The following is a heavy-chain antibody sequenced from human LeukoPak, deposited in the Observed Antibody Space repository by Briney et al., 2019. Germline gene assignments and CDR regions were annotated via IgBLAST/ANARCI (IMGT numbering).Heavy chain of an antibody. CDR1: GGSISRYY. Sequence: PSETLSLTCTVSGGSISRYYWSWIRQPPGKGLEWIGYIYYSGSTNYNPSLKSRVTISVDTSKNQFSLKLSSVTAADTAVYYCACLDYWGQGTLVTVSS. CDR3: ACLDY. CDR2: IYYSGST. J-gene: IGHJ4*02. V-gene: IGHV4-59*01.